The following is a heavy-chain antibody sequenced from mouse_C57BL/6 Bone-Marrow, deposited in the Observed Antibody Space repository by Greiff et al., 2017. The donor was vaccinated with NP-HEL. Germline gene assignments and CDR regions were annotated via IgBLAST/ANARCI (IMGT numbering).Heavy chain of an antibody. CDR1: GFSFNTYA. CDR2: IRSKSNNYAT. V-gene: IGHV10-1*01. D-gene: IGHD1-1*01. J-gene: IGHJ4*01. CDR3: VRRGSRGAMDY. Sequence: EVQRVDSGGGLVQPKGSLKLSCAASGFSFNTYAMNWVRQSPGKGLEWVARIRSKSNNYATYYADSVKDRFTISRDDSESMLYLQMNNLKTEDTAMYYCVRRGSRGAMDYWGQGTAVTVSS.